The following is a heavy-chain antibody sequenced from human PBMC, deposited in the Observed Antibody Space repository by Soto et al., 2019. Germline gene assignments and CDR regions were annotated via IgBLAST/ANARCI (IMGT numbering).Heavy chain of an antibody. CDR3: ARDVGNFYDSSPTGQFDF. Sequence: ETLSLSCAVSGDSISRSNWWSWVRQPPGKGLEWIGEIYYSGSINYNPSLKSRVTISVDKSKNQFSLKLSSVTAADTAVYHCARDVGNFYDSSPTGQFDFWGQGTLVTVSS. J-gene: IGHJ4*02. CDR2: IYYSGSI. D-gene: IGHD3-22*01. V-gene: IGHV4-4*02. CDR1: GDSISRSNW.